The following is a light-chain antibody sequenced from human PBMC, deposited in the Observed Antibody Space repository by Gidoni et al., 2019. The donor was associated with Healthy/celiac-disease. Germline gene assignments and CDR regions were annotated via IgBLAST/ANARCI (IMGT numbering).Light chain of an antibody. CDR3: QQYNNWRREFT. J-gene: IGKJ3*01. CDR2: GAS. V-gene: IGKV3-15*01. Sequence: EIVMTQSPATLSVSPGERATLSCRASQSVSSNLAWYQQKPGQAPRLLIYGASTRATGIPARFSGSGSGTEFTLTISSLQSEDFAVYYCQQYNNWRREFTFGPGTKVDIK. CDR1: QSVSSN.